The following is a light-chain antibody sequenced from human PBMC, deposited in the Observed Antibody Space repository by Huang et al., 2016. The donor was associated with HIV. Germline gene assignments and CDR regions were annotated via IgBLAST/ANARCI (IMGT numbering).Light chain of an antibody. V-gene: IGKV3-15*01. CDR2: GAS. J-gene: IGKJ2*01. Sequence: EIILTQSPATLSVSPGERAALSCRASQSLSGNVAWYQQKPGQAPSLLIDGASTRATGIPARFSGNGSGTEFTLTISSLQSDDLAVYYCQQYNTWPPRYTFGQGTKLDIK. CDR1: QSLSGN. CDR3: QQYNTWPPRYT.